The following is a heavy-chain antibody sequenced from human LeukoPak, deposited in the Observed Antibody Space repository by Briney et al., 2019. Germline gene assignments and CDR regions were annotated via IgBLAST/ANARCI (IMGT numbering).Heavy chain of an antibody. CDR3: ARILVGGWGDFDY. D-gene: IGHD6-19*01. J-gene: IGHJ4*02. CDR2: IIPIFGTA. V-gene: IGHV1-69*13. CDR1: GGTFSNYA. Sequence: SVKVSCKASGGTFSNYAITWVRQAPGQGLEWMGGIIPIFGTANYAQKFQGRVTIAADESTSTAYMELSSLRSEDTAVYYCARILVGGWGDFDYWGQGTLVTVSS.